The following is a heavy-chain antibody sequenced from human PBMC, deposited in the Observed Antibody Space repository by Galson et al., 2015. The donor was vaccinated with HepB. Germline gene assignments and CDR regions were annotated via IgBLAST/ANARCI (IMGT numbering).Heavy chain of an antibody. CDR2: IAYDGSHN. CDR1: RFTFSSYG. V-gene: IGHV3-30*03. J-gene: IGHJ6*02. Sequence: SLRLSCAASRFTFSSYGMHWVRQAPGKGLEWVAVIAYDGSHNYYAESVKGRFTISRDNSKNTLFLQMNSLRAEDTAVYYCASNGGASGSKGYYGMDVWGQGTTVTVSS. D-gene: IGHD1-1*01. CDR3: ASNGGASGSKGYYGMDV.